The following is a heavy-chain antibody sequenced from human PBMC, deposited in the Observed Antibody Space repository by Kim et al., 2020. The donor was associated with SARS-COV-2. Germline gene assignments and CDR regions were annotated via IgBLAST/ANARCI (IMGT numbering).Heavy chain of an antibody. V-gene: IGHV5-51*01. J-gene: IGHJ4*02. D-gene: IGHD3-16*01. CDR3: ARSAGPYDYYFDY. Sequence: YGPSFRGQVTISADKSTTAAYLQWSSLKASDTAMYYCARSAGPYDYYFDYWGQGTLVTVSS.